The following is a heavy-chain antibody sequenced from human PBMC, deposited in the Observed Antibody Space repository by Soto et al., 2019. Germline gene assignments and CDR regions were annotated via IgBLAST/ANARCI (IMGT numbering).Heavy chain of an antibody. CDR1: GFTLGDYG. CDR3: APQGVGATGYLY. Sequence: EVHLVESGGGLVQPGGSLRLSCVVSGFTLGDYGMNWVRQAPGKGLEWVSYISDSGSRMYYADSVKGRFTISRDSAKNSLYLQMNSLRGEDTAVYYCAPQGVGATGYLYWGQGTLVTVSS. J-gene: IGHJ4*02. D-gene: IGHD1-26*01. CDR2: ISDSGSRM. V-gene: IGHV3-48*01.